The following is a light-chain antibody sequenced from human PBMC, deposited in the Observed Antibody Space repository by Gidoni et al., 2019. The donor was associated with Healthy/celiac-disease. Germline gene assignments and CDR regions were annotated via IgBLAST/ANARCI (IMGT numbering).Light chain of an antibody. Sequence: DIVMPQSPLSLPVTPGEPASISCRSSQSLLHSIGYNYLDWYLQKPGQSPQLLIYLGSNRASGVPDRFSGSGSGTDFTLKISRVEAEDVGVYYCMQALQTPLTFGGGTKVEIK. CDR1: QSLLHSIGYNY. J-gene: IGKJ4*01. V-gene: IGKV2-28*01. CDR3: MQALQTPLT. CDR2: LGS.